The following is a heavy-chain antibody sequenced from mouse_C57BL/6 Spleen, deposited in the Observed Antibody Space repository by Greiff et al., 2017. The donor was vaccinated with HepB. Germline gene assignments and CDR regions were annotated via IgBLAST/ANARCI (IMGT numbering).Heavy chain of an antibody. CDR1: GYTFTSYW. CDR3: ARLGGYAMDY. Sequence: QVQLQQPGAELVRPGSSVKLSCKASGYTFTSYWMHWVKQRPIQGLEWIGNIDPSDSETHYNQKFKDKATLTVDKSSSTAYMQLSSLTSEDSAVYYCARLGGYAMDYWGQGTSVTVSS. D-gene: IGHD4-1*01. J-gene: IGHJ4*01. CDR2: IDPSDSET. V-gene: IGHV1-52*01.